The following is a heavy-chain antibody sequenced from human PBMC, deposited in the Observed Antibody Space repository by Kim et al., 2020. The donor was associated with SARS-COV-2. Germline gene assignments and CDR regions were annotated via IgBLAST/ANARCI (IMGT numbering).Heavy chain of an antibody. Sequence: QSLKGRVTISGETSKDRFSLRLSSVTAADTAVYYCARHSVVIAIRARFDPWGQGTLVTVSS. CDR3: ARHSVVIAIRARFDP. V-gene: IGHV4-39*01. J-gene: IGHJ5*02. D-gene: IGHD2-21*01.